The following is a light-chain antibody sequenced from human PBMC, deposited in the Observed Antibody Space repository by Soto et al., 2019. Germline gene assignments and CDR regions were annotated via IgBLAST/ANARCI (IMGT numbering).Light chain of an antibody. V-gene: IGLV2-8*01. CDR1: NSDVGGYNY. CDR3: SSYAANNNLRV. Sequence: QSVLPQPPSASGSPGQSLTISCSGTNSDVGGYNYISWYQQYPGKAPKLLIYEVTKRPSGVPDRFSGSKSGDTASLTVSGLQAEDEADYYCSSYAANNNLRVFGTGTKVTVL. J-gene: IGLJ1*01. CDR2: EVT.